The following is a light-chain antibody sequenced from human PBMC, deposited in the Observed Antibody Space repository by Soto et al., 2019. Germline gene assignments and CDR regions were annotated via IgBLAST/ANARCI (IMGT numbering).Light chain of an antibody. CDR1: QSINNR. CDR2: DAS. J-gene: IGKJ1*01. CDR3: QQFIDGWT. V-gene: IGKV1-5*01. Sequence: IQMTQSPSTLSASIVYIVTITCRASQSINNRLAWYQQMPGKATNLLIDDASSLESGVPSRFRGSGSETEFPLTISGLQPDDFATYYCQQFIDGWTFGQGTKVDIK.